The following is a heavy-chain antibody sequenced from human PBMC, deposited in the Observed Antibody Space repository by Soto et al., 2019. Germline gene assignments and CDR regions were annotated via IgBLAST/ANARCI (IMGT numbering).Heavy chain of an antibody. V-gene: IGHV3-73*02. CDR1: GFKFSDSA. J-gene: IGHJ4*02. CDR2: IRSKANSYLI. CDR3: ARGGKMGLNDY. Sequence: EVQLVESGGGLVQPGGSLRLSCAASGFKFSDSAMHWVRQASGKGLEWIARIRSKANSYLIAYDESVRGRFIISRDDSKNTADLKMNDLKTEDTATYYCARGGKMGLNDYWSQGTLVNVS. D-gene: IGHD1-26*01.